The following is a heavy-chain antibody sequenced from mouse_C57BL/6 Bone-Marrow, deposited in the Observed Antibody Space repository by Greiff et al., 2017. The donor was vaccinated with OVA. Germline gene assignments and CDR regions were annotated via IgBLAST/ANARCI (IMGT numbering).Heavy chain of an antibody. Sequence: VQLQQSGAELVRPGASVTLSCKASGYTFTDYEMHWVKQTPVHGLEWIGAIDPETGGTAYNQKFKGKAILTADKSSSTAYMELRSLTSEDSAVYYCARPPSYDYDWFAYWGQGTLVTVSA. D-gene: IGHD2-4*01. CDR1: GYTFTDYE. J-gene: IGHJ3*01. CDR3: ARPPSYDYDWFAY. V-gene: IGHV1-15*01. CDR2: IDPETGGT.